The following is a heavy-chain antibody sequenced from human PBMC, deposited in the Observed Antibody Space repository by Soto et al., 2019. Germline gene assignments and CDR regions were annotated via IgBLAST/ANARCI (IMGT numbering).Heavy chain of an antibody. CDR1: GFTFSSYG. Sequence: GGSLRLSCAASGFTFSSYGMHWVRQAPGKGLEWVAVISYDGSNKYYADSVKGRFTISRDNSKNTLYLQMNSLRAEDTAVYYCAKAAAGIRGWGYYFDYWGQGTLVTVSS. J-gene: IGHJ4*02. CDR3: AKAAAGIRGWGYYFDY. CDR2: ISYDGSNK. D-gene: IGHD6-13*01. V-gene: IGHV3-30*18.